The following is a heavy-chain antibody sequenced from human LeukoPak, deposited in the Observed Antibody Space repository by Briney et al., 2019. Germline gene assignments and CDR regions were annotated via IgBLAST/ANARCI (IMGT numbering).Heavy chain of an antibody. CDR3: ARHSRPYSTSSLDY. J-gene: IGHJ4*02. CDR2: IYPGDPDT. CDR1: GYSFTTYW. V-gene: IGHV5-51*01. Sequence: GESLKISCKGSGYSFTTYWIAWVRQMPGKGLEWMGIIYPGDPDTRYSPSFQGQATISADKSISTAYLQWGSLKASDTAMYYCARHSRPYSTSSLDYWGQGTLVTVSS. D-gene: IGHD6-6*01.